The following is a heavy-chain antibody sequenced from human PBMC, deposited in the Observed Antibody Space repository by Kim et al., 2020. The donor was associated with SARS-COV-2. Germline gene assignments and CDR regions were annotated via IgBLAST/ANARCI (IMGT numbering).Heavy chain of an antibody. CDR2: ITAYKGNA. CDR3: AGVMITFGGLIVSPFDY. CDR1: GYSFNSYG. Sequence: ASVKVSCEASGYSFNSYGISWVRQAPGQGLEWMGRITAYKGNANYAQKFQGRVTMTTDTSSSTSYMELRSLRSDDTAVYYCAGVMITFGGLIVSPFDYWGQGTLVTVSS. V-gene: IGHV1-18*01. D-gene: IGHD3-16*02. J-gene: IGHJ4*02.